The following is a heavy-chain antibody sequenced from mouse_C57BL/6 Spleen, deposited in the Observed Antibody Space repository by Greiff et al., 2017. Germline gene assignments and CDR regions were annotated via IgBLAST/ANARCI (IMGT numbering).Heavy chain of an antibody. V-gene: IGHV1-50*01. CDR2: IDPSASYS. Sequence: VQLQQPGAELVKPGASVKLSCKASGYTFTSYWMQWVKQRPGQGLEWIGEIDPSASYSNYNQKFKGKATLTVDTSSSTAYMQLSSLTSEDSAVYYCALVLLLYAMDYWGQGTSVTVSS. CDR1: GYTFTSYW. CDR3: ALVLLLYAMDY. D-gene: IGHD1-1*01. J-gene: IGHJ4*01.